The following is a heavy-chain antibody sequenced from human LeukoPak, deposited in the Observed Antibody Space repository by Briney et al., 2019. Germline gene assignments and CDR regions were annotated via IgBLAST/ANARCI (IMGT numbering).Heavy chain of an antibody. CDR2: IIPMIATA. CDR3: ARGQQWLEAFDY. CDR1: EDTLRNVA. V-gene: IGHV1-69*06. J-gene: IGHJ4*02. Sequence: SVTVSCKTTEDTLRNVAFSWVRQAPGQGLEWLGGIIPMIATASYSQKFQGRVSINADKSTNTVYMELSSLKLEDTAVYYCARGQQWLEAFDYWGLGTLVTVSS. D-gene: IGHD6-19*01.